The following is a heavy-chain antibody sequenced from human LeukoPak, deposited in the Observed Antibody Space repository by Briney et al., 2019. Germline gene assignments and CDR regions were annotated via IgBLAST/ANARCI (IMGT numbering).Heavy chain of an antibody. CDR3: ARLPVDAFDI. V-gene: IGHV3-64*01. CDR2: ISSNGGNT. Sequence: GGSLRLSCAASRFTFSNYAMHWVRQAPGKGLEHVSAISSNGGNTHYANSVKGRFTISRDNSKNTLYLQMGSLRAEDMAVCYCARLPVDAFDIWGQGTMVTVSS. CDR1: RFTFSNYA. J-gene: IGHJ3*02. D-gene: IGHD1-14*01.